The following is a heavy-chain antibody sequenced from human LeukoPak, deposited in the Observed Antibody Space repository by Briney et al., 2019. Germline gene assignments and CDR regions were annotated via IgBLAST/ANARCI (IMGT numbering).Heavy chain of an antibody. CDR2: FKTNSDQV. CDR3: ARSVPDYTRFDY. CDR1: GFTFSDYA. J-gene: IGHJ4*02. Sequence: GGSLRLSCVGSGFTFSDYAMNWVRQAPGKGLEWVCTFKTNSDQVYYAESVRGRFTIFRVNSRNTVYLQMSSLRAEGTALYYCARSVPDYTRFDYWGQGALVTVSS. D-gene: IGHD4-11*01. V-gene: IGHV3-23*01.